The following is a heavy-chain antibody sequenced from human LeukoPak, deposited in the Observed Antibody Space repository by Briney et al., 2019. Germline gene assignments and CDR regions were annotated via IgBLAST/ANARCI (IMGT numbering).Heavy chain of an antibody. CDR1: GFTFSSYW. CDR3: VSFSMREAPRSLHV. Sequence: PGGSLRLSCAVSGFTFSSYWMTWVRQAAGQGLEWVANINQDGSEKTYVNSVKGRFTISRDNAKNSLYLQMNSLRAEDTAVYYCVSFSMREAPRSLHVWGQGTMVTVSS. CDR2: INQDGSEK. V-gene: IGHV3-7*05. D-gene: IGHD3-22*01. J-gene: IGHJ3*01.